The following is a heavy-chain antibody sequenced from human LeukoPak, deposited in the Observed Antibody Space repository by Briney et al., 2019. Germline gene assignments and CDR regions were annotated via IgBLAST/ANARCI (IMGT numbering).Heavy chain of an antibody. CDR3: ARDPSGGSS. V-gene: IGHV3-30-3*01. Sequence: PGGSLRLSCAASGFTFSSYAMHWVRQAPGKGLVWVAVISYDGSNKYYADSVKGRFTISRDNSKNTLYLQMNSLRAEDTAVYYCARDPSGGSSWGQGTLVTVSS. D-gene: IGHD2-15*01. J-gene: IGHJ1*01. CDR1: GFTFSSYA. CDR2: ISYDGSNK.